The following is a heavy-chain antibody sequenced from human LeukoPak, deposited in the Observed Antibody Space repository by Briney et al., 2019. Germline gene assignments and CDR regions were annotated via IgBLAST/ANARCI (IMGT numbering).Heavy chain of an antibody. V-gene: IGHV3-7*01. CDR2: IKQDGSEK. Sequence: PGGSLILSCAASGFAFSSYWMTWVRQAPGKGLEWVANIKQDGSEKHYVDSVKGRFAISRDNAKNSLYLQMNSLRAEDTAVYYCAREASCHTWGQGTLVTVSS. CDR1: GFAFSSYW. D-gene: IGHD2-2*02. J-gene: IGHJ4*02. CDR3: AREASCHT.